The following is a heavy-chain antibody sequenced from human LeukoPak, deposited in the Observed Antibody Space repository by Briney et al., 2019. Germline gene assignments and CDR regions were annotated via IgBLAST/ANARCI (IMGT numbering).Heavy chain of an antibody. J-gene: IGHJ6*02. D-gene: IGHD3-10*01. V-gene: IGHV3-13*01. CDR3: ARDRTYGYYGSGYGMDV. CDR2: IGTAGDT. Sequence: PGGSLRLSCAASGFTFSSYDMHWIHQATGKGLEWVSAIGTAGDTYYPGSVKGRFTISRENAKNSLYLQMNSLRAGDTAVYYCARDRTYGYYGSGYGMDVWGQGTTVTVSS. CDR1: GFTFSSYD.